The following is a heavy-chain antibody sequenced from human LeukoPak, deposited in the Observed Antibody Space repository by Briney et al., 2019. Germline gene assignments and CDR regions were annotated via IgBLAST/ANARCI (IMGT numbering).Heavy chain of an antibody. CDR2: IYYRGST. CDR3: ARHYLSDGILSTFDP. Sequence: SETLSLTCIVSGGSISSSPYYWGWIRQPPGKGLEWIGTIYYRGSTYSNPSLNSRVTISLDTSKNQFSLRLRSVPAADTALYYCARHYLSDGILSTFDPWGQGTLVTVSS. CDR1: GGSISSSPYY. V-gene: IGHV4-39*01. D-gene: IGHD2-2*01. J-gene: IGHJ5*02.